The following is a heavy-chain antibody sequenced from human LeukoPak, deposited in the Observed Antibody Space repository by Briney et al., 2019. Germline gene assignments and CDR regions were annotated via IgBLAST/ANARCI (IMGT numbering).Heavy chain of an antibody. CDR3: ARRPRDTSGYYLGAFHD. J-gene: IGHJ3*01. CDR2: IGASGADT. D-gene: IGHD3-22*01. CDR1: GFTFTNYA. Sequence: GRSLRLSCAASGFTFTNYAMTWVRQAPRKWLEWVSVIGASGADTYYSDSVKGRFTVSRDNSQNTLFLHMSSLRAEDTAVYFCARRPRDTSGYYLGAFHDWGQGTTVTVSS. V-gene: IGHV3-23*01.